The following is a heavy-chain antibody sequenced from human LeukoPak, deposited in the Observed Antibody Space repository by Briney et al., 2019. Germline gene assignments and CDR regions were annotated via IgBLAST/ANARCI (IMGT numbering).Heavy chain of an antibody. CDR3: AKCAGSKDNFDY. Sequence: PGGSLRLSCAASGFTFNNYAMNWVRQAPGKGLEWVSAISGSGGSTYYADSVKGRFTISRDNSKNTLYLQMNSLRAEDRAVYYCAKCAGSKDNFDYWGQGTLVTVSS. D-gene: IGHD2-15*01. J-gene: IGHJ4*02. CDR2: ISGSGGST. V-gene: IGHV3-23*01. CDR1: GFTFNNYA.